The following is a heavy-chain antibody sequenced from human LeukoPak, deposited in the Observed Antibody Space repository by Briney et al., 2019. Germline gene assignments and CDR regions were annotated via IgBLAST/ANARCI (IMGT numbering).Heavy chain of an antibody. V-gene: IGHV3-48*01. J-gene: IGHJ1*01. CDR1: GLTFSSYW. CDR2: ISSSSSTI. Sequence: GGSLRLSCAASGLTFSSYWMNWVRQAPGKGLEWVSYISSSSSTIYYADSVKGRFTISRDNAKNSLYLQMNSLRAEDTAVYYCARGIAAAAPTEGYWGQGTLVTVSS. D-gene: IGHD6-13*01. CDR3: ARGIAAAAPTEGY.